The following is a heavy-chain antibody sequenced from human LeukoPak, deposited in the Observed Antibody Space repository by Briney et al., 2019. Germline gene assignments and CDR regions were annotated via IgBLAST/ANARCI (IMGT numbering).Heavy chain of an antibody. Sequence: SETLSLTFTVSCGSISSSSYYCGWIRQPPRKRLERIGSIYYSGSTYYNPSLKSRVTISVDTSKNQFSLKLSSVTAADTAVYYCAREGTSGTHLNWFDPWGQGTLVTVSS. D-gene: IGHD1-1*01. CDR1: CGSISSSSYY. CDR2: IYYSGST. CDR3: AREGTSGTHLNWFDP. V-gene: IGHV4-39*07. J-gene: IGHJ5*02.